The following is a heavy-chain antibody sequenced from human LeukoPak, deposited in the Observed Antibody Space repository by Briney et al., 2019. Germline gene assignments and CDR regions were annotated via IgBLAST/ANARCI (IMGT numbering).Heavy chain of an antibody. CDR1: GCRFTSYW. CDR2: IYPSHSDT. J-gene: IGHJ4*02. D-gene: IGHD3-10*01. Sequence: GGALKISCKGSGCRFTSYWIAWVRPMPGKGVYCMGIIYPSHSDTLSSPSFQRQVTISPYKSITTAYLQWSSLKASDTAMYYCARHGGSGFDYWGQGTLVTVSS. V-gene: IGHV5-51*01. CDR3: ARHGGSGFDY.